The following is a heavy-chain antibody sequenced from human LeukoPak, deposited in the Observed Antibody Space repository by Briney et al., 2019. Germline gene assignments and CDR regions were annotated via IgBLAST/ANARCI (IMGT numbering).Heavy chain of an antibody. V-gene: IGHV4-59*01. D-gene: IGHD3-22*01. CDR1: AGSISTYY. CDR2: IYYSGST. Sequence: SETLSLTCTVSAGSISTYYWSWIRQPPGKGLEWIGYIYYSGSTNYNPSLKSRVTISVDTSKNHFSLKLSSVTAADTAVYYCARDVYYYDSSHSRAFDIWGQGTMVTVSS. CDR3: ARDVYYYDSSHSRAFDI. J-gene: IGHJ3*02.